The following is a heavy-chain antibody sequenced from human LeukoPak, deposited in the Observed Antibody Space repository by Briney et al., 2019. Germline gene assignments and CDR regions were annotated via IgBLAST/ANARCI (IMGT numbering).Heavy chain of an antibody. CDR1: GGSVSSNY. CDR3: ARHNIASDGARLFDF. CDR2: IYHSGYA. Sequence: PSETLSLTCSVSGGSVSSNYWAWPRQPPGKGPEWIGYIYHSGYAKYNPSFKSRVTMSVDTSKSQFSLQLTSVTAADTAVYYCARHNIASDGARLFDFWGQGTLVAVSS. D-gene: IGHD4-17*01. J-gene: IGHJ4*02. V-gene: IGHV4-59*08.